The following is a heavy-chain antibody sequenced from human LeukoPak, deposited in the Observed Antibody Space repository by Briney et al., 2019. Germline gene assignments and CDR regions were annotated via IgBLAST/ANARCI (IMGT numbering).Heavy chain of an antibody. CDR3: TSVSPHYAFDI. CDR2: IKSKTDGWTT. Sequence: GGSLRLSCAASGFTFSNAWMSWVRQAPGKGLEWVGRIKSKTDGWTTDYAAPVKGRFTISRDDSKNTLYLQMNSLKTEDTAVYYCTSVSPHYAFDIWGQGTMVTVSS. J-gene: IGHJ3*02. V-gene: IGHV3-15*01. D-gene: IGHD2-8*01. CDR1: GFTFSNAW.